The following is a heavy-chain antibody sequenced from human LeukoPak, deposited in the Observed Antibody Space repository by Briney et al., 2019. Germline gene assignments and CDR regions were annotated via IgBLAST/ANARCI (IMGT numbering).Heavy chain of an antibody. CDR1: GNSISSGDNY. CDR3: ARVKRELPRGFDY. CDR2: IYTSGST. Sequence: PSQTLSLTCTVSGNSISSGDNYWSWIRQPAGKGLEWIGRIYTSGSTNYNPPLKSRVTISGDTSKNQFSLKLSSVTAADTAVYYCARVKRELPRGFDYWGQGTLVTVSS. V-gene: IGHV4-61*02. J-gene: IGHJ4*02. D-gene: IGHD1-26*01.